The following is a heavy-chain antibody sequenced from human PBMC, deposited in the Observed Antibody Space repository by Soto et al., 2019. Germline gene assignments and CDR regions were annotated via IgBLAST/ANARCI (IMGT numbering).Heavy chain of an antibody. CDR3: ARVGGSGSPFDY. D-gene: IGHD2-15*01. CDR2: IHYSGTT. CDR1: GGSISSGGYY. J-gene: IGHJ4*02. Sequence: SETLSLTCTVSGGSISSGGYYWSWIRQHPGKGLEWIGYIHYSGTTYDNPSLKSRVTISGDTSKNQFSLKLSSVTAADTAVYYCARVGGSGSPFDYWGQGTLVTVSS. V-gene: IGHV4-31*03.